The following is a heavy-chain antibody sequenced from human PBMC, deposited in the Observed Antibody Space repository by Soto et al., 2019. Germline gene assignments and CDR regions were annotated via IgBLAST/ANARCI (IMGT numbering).Heavy chain of an antibody. V-gene: IGHV3-30-3*01. J-gene: IGHJ4*02. Sequence: VQLEECGGGVVQPGGSLRLSCAASGFTFSSYAMHWVRQAPGKGLEWVAVISYDGSNKYYADSVKGRFTISRDNSKNTLYLQMNSLRAEDTAVYYCARERYFDYWGQGTLVTVSS. CDR1: GFTFSSYA. CDR2: ISYDGSNK. CDR3: ARERYFDY.